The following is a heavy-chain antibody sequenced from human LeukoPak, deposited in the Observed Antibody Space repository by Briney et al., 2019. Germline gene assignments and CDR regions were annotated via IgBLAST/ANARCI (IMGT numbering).Heavy chain of an antibody. Sequence: PSETLSLTCAVYGGSFSGYYWSWIRQPPGKGLEWIGEINHSGSTNYNPSLKSRVTISVDTSKNQFSLKLSSVTAADTAVYYCARIITSIAARRMDYWGQGTLVTVSS. CDR1: GGSFSGYY. D-gene: IGHD6-6*01. V-gene: IGHV4-34*01. CDR2: INHSGST. CDR3: ARIITSIAARRMDY. J-gene: IGHJ4*02.